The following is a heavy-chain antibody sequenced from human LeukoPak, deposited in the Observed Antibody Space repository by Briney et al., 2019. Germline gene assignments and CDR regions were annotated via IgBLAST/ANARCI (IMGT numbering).Heavy chain of an antibody. J-gene: IGHJ6*02. CDR1: GGSFSGYY. CDR3: ASDGPTYCGGDCHYGMDV. D-gene: IGHD2-21*02. CDR2: INHSGST. V-gene: IGHV4-34*01. Sequence: SETLSLTCAVYGGSFSGYYWSWIRQPPGKGLEWIGEINHSGSTNYNPSLKSRVTISVDTSKNQFSLKLSSVTAADTAVYYCASDGPTYCGGDCHYGMDVWGQGTTVTVSS.